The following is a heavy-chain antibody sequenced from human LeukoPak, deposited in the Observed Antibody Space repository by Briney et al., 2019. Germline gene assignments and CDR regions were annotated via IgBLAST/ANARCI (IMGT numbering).Heavy chain of an antibody. CDR1: GFPFSADA. J-gene: IGHJ6*02. CDR2: IWYDGSRK. D-gene: IGHD2-15*01. V-gene: IGHV3-33*08. Sequence: PGGSLRLSCAASGFPFSADAMHWVRQAPGKGLEWVAVIWYDGSRKIYAKSVKGRFTISRDNSKNALYLQMDSLRAEDTAVYYCAKAKDIVVVVAATNYYYGMDVWGQGTTVTVSS. CDR3: AKAKDIVVVVAATNYYYGMDV.